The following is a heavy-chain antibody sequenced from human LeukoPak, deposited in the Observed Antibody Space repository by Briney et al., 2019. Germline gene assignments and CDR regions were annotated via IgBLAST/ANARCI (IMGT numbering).Heavy chain of an antibody. J-gene: IGHJ4*02. Sequence: SVKASCKASGGTFSSYAISWVRQAPGHGLECMGRIIPILCIANYAQKFQGRVTIPADKSTSTAYMELSSLRSEDTAVYYCARGSDTMIVVVSLDYWGQGTLVTVSS. CDR1: GGTFSSYA. CDR3: ARGSDTMIVVVSLDY. D-gene: IGHD3-22*01. V-gene: IGHV1-69*04. CDR2: IIPILCIA.